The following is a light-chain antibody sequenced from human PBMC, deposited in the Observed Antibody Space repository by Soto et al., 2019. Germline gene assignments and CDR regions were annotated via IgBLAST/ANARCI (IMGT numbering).Light chain of an antibody. CDR1: QTLSNSF. CDR2: DTS. V-gene: IGKV3-20*01. CDR3: QQYGTSEII. J-gene: IGKJ5*01. Sequence: EIVMTQSPATLSVSPGEGATLSCRASQTLSNSFIAWYQHKPGQAPRLLVYDTSTRATGIPDRYSGSGSGTDFTLTISRLEPEDFAVFFCQQYGTSEIIFGQGTRLEI.